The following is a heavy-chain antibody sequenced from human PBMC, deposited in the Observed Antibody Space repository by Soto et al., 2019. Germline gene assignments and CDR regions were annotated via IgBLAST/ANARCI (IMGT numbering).Heavy chain of an antibody. V-gene: IGHV4-59*01. CDR1: GGSISSYY. D-gene: IGHD2-2*01. J-gene: IGHJ6*03. CDR3: ARELGYCSSTSCSHYYYYYMDV. CDR2: IYYSGST. Sequence: SETLSLTCTVSGGSISSYYWSWIRQPPGKGLEWIGYIYYSGSTNYNPSLKSRVTISVDTSKNQFSLKLSSVTAADTAVYYCARELGYCSSTSCSHYYYYYMDVWGKGTTVTVSS.